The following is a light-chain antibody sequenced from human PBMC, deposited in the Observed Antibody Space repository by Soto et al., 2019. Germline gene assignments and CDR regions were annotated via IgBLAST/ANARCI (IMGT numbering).Light chain of an antibody. V-gene: IGKV3-11*01. CDR2: DAS. J-gene: IGKJ3*01. CDR1: QSVSSY. CDR3: QQRSNWPGFT. Sequence: EIVLTQSPATLSLSPGERATFSCRASQSVSSYLAWYQQKPGQAPRLLIYDASNRATGIPARFSGSGSGTDFTLTISSLEPEDFAVYYCQQRSNWPGFTFGPGTKVDIK.